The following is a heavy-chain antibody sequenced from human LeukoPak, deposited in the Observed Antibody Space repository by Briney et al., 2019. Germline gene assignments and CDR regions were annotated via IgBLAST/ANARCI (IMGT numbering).Heavy chain of an antibody. D-gene: IGHD3-10*01. CDR1: GFTFSSYG. CDR3: ARDAITMVRGVIGY. CDR2: IWYDGSNK. Sequence: GGSLRLSCTASGFTFSSYGMHWVRQAPGKGLEWVAVIWYDGSNKYYADSVKGRFTISRDNSKNTLYLQMNSLRAEDTAVYYCARDAITMVRGVIGYWGQGTLVTVSS. J-gene: IGHJ4*02. V-gene: IGHV3-33*08.